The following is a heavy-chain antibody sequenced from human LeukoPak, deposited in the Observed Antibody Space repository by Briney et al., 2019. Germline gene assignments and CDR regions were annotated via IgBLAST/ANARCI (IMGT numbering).Heavy chain of an antibody. D-gene: IGHD3-3*01. V-gene: IGHV4-34*01. CDR1: GGSFSGYY. J-gene: IGHJ4*02. CDR3: ARGRRDDFWSGYDSHPTVGYYFDY. CDR2: INHSGST. Sequence: PSETLSLTCAVYGGSFSGYYWSWIRQTPGKGLEWIGEINHSGSTNYNPSLKSRVTISVDTSKNQFSLKLSSVTAADTAVYYCARGRRDDFWSGYDSHPTVGYYFDYWGQGTLVTVSS.